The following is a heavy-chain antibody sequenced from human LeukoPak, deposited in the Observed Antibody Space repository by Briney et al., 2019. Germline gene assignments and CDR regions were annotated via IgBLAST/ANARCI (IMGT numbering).Heavy chain of an antibody. CDR3: ARHRRDSNYGGFDY. V-gene: IGHV4-59*08. Sequence: PSETLSLTCTVSGGSISSYYWGWIRQPPGKGLEWIGYIYYSGNTNYNPSLKSRVTMPVDTSKNQFSLKLSSVTAADTAVYYCARHRRDSNYGGFDYWGQGTLVTVSS. CDR1: GGSISSYY. D-gene: IGHD4-11*01. J-gene: IGHJ4*02. CDR2: IYYSGNT.